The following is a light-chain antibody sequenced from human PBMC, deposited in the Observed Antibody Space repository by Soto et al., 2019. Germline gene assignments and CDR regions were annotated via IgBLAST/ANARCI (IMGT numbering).Light chain of an antibody. J-gene: IGKJ2*01. CDR3: QQYNNWPPNT. Sequence: EIVMTQSPATLSVSPGERATLSCRASQSVSNNLAWYQQKPGQAPRLLIYGASTRATGIPARFSGSGSGTEVTLTISSLQYEDFAVYYCQQYNNWPPNTFGQGTKLEIK. CDR2: GAS. CDR1: QSVSNN. V-gene: IGKV3-15*01.